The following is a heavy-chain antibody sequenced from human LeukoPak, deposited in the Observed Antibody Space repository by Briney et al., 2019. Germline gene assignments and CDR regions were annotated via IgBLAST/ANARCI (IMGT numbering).Heavy chain of an antibody. CDR1: GYSFTSYW. D-gene: IGHD5-18*01. CDR3: ARSPRRGYSYGSNWFDP. Sequence: GESLKISCKGSGYSFTSYWIAWVRQMPGKGLEWMGIIYPGDSDTRYSPSFQGQVTISVDKSISTAYLQWSSLKASDTAMYYCARSPRRGYSYGSNWFDPWGQGTLVTVSS. CDR2: IYPGDSDT. J-gene: IGHJ5*02. V-gene: IGHV5-51*01.